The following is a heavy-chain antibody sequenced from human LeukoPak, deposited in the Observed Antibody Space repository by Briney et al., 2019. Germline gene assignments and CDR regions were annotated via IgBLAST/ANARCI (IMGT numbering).Heavy chain of an antibody. Sequence: PGGSLRLSCAASGFTFSDYYMSWIRQAPGKGLEWVSYISSSGSTIYYADSVKGRFTISRDNAKNPLYLKMNSLRAEDTAVYYCAADDDSGNIFDYWGQGRLVTVSS. D-gene: IGHD1-26*01. CDR2: ISSSGSTI. V-gene: IGHV3-11*04. J-gene: IGHJ4*02. CDR1: GFTFSDYY. CDR3: AADDDSGNIFDY.